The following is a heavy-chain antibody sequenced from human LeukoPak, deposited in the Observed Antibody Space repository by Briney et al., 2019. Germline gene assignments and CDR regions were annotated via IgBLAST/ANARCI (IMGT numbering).Heavy chain of an antibody. CDR1: GFPFSTYA. D-gene: IGHD4-17*01. CDR2: ISGSGGDT. CDR3: AKGGVYGDYYFDY. J-gene: IGHJ4*02. V-gene: IGHV3-23*01. Sequence: QTGGSLRLSCAASGFPFSTYAMSWVRQAPGKGLGWVSVISGSGGDTYYADSVKGRFTISGDNSKNTVYLQMNSLRAEDTALYYCAKGGVYGDYYFDYWGQGTLVTVSS.